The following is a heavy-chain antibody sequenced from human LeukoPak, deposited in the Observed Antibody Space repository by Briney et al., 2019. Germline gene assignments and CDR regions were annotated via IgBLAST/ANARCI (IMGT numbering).Heavy chain of an antibody. J-gene: IGHJ1*01. CDR1: GFTFSNAW. D-gene: IGHD3-3*01. V-gene: IGHV3-15*07. CDR3: LGDFWSGYSHFQH. CDR2: IKSKTDGGTT. Sequence: PGGSLRLSCAASGFTFSNAWMNWVRQAPGKGLEWVGRIKSKTDGGTTDYAAPVKGRFTISRDDSKNTLYLQMNSLKTEDTAVYYCLGDFWSGYSHFQHWGQGTLVTVSS.